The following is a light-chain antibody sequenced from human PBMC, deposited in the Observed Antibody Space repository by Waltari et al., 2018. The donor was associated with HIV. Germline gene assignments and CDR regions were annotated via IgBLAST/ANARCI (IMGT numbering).Light chain of an antibody. Sequence: SAPTQPPSASGSPGQSVTISCTGTSSDVGGYNHVSWYQQHPGKAPKRLVYEVTKRPPGVPNRCSGSKSGNTASLTVSGLQAEDEADYYCVSYAGVRDRWVFGGGTKLTVL. J-gene: IGLJ3*02. V-gene: IGLV2-8*01. CDR3: VSYAGVRDRWV. CDR1: SSDVGGYNH. CDR2: EVT.